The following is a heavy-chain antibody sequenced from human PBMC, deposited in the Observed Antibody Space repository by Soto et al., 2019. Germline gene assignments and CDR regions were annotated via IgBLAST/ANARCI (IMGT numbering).Heavy chain of an antibody. V-gene: IGHV3-30*18. Sequence: TGGSLRLSCAASGFTFSSYGMHWVRQAPGKGLEWVAVISYDGSNKYYADSVKGRFTISRDNSKNTLYLQMNSLRAEDTAVYYCAKVSGSGWYFHGRDKTFDYWGQGTLVTVSS. J-gene: IGHJ4*02. CDR3: AKVSGSGWYFHGRDKTFDY. CDR2: ISYDGSNK. D-gene: IGHD6-19*01. CDR1: GFTFSSYG.